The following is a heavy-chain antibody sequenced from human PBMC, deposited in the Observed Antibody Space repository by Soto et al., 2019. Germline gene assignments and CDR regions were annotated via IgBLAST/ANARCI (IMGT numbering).Heavy chain of an antibody. CDR2: INPSGGST. CDR1: GYTFTSYY. Sequence: ASVKVSCKACGYTFTSYYMHWVLQTTGQGLEWMGIINPSGGSTSYAQKFQGRVTMTRDTSTSTVYMELSSLRSEDTAVYYCARDRRTGVDAFGIWGQGTMVTVSS. CDR3: ARDRRTGVDAFGI. J-gene: IGHJ3*02. D-gene: IGHD3-9*01. V-gene: IGHV1-46*03.